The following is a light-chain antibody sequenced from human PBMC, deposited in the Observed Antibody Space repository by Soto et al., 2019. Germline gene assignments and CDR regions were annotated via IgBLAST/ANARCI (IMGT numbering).Light chain of an antibody. Sequence: EIVLTQSPGTLSLSPGERATLFCRASQTVTNNYIAWYQQKPGQPPRLLIDDASSRASGIPDRFSGSGSGKDFSVTISRMEPEDFSVYYCMQCATTPLTFGQGTNVAIK. J-gene: IGKJ1*01. CDR1: QTVTNNY. V-gene: IGKV3-20*01. CDR3: MQCATTPLT. CDR2: DAS.